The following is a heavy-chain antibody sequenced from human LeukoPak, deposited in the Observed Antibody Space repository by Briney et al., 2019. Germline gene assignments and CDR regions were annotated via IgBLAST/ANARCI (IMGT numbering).Heavy chain of an antibody. J-gene: IGHJ4*02. Sequence: PGGSLRLSCAASGFVFSNYGMHWVRQAPGKGLEWVAFIRYGGSNEYYADSAEGRFTISRDNSKNTLFLHMNSLRGDDTAVYSCAKESGSGYHSEGPHYWGLGTLVTVSS. CDR3: AKESGSGYHSEGPHY. CDR1: GFVFSNYG. V-gene: IGHV3-30*02. CDR2: IRYGGSNE. D-gene: IGHD6-19*01.